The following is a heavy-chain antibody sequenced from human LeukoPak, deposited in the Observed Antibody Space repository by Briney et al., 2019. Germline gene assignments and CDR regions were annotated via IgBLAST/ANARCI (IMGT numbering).Heavy chain of an antibody. CDR1: GFTFSSYS. Sequence: GGSLRLSCAASGFTFSSYSMNWVRQAPGKGLEWVSSISSSSNYIYYADSVKGRFTISRDNAKNSLYLQMNSLRAEDTAVYYCARRAGDYSHPYDYWGQGILVTVSS. V-gene: IGHV3-21*04. J-gene: IGHJ4*02. CDR3: ARRAGDYSHPYDY. D-gene: IGHD3-22*01. CDR2: ISSSSNYI.